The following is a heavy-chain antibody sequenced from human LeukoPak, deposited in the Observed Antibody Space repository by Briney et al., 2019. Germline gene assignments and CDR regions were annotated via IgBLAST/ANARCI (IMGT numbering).Heavy chain of an antibody. J-gene: IGHJ4*02. D-gene: IGHD2-8*02. Sequence: GGSLRLSCAASGLTFSSYEMNWVRQAPGKGLEWVSYISSSGSTIYYADSVKGRFTISRDNAKNSLYLQMNSLRAEDTAVYYCARVLGPTHYWGQGTLVTVSS. CDR2: ISSSGSTI. CDR1: GLTFSSYE. V-gene: IGHV3-48*03. CDR3: ARVLGPTHY.